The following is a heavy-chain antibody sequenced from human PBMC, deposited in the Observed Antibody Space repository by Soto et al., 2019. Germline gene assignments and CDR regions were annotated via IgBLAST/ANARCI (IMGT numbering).Heavy chain of an antibody. Sequence: PGESLKISCKGSGYSFTSYWISWVRQMPGKGLEWMGRIDPSDSYTNYSPSFQGHVTISADKSISTAYLQCGSLMASDTALFYCARGATGNTNYYDGLDVRAQGTTAPVSS. D-gene: IGHD5-12*01. J-gene: IGHJ6*02. CDR2: IDPSDSYT. CDR1: GYSFTSYW. CDR3: ARGATGNTNYYDGLDV. V-gene: IGHV5-10-1*01.